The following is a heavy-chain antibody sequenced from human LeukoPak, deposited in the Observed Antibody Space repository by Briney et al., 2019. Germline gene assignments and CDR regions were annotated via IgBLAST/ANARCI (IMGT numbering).Heavy chain of an antibody. V-gene: IGHV1-8*01. CDR1: GYTFTSYD. J-gene: IGHJ4*02. D-gene: IGHD6-19*01. Sequence: ASVKVSCKASGYTFTSYDINWVRQAAGQGLEWMGWMNPNSGNTGYAQKFQGRVTMTRDSSITTAYMELSSLRSEGTAVYYCARVLRSSGWYYWGQGTLVTVSS. CDR2: MNPNSGNT. CDR3: ARVLRSSGWYY.